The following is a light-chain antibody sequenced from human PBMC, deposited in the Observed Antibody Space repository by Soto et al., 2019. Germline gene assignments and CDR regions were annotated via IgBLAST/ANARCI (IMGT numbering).Light chain of an antibody. CDR1: HDVSRN. V-gene: IGKV1-33*01. CDR2: DAS. J-gene: IGKJ4*01. Sequence: DIQMTQSPSSLYASVGDRVTIACQSSHDVSRNLNWFQQKPGEAPKLLIYDASNLERGVPSRFSGSGSGTPFTFTISSLQPEDVATYYCQQYNSMPSFGGGT. CDR3: QQYNSMPS.